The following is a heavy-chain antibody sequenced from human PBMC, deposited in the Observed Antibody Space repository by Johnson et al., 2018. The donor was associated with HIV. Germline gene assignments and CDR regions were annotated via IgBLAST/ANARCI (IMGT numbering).Heavy chain of an antibody. V-gene: IGHV3-66*01. CDR3: ARSPSIDDAFDI. J-gene: IGHJ3*02. CDR2: SGSGGST. Sequence: VQLVESGGGLVQPGGSLRLSCAASGFTVSSNYMSWVRQAPGKGREWASAISGSGGSTYYADSVQGRFTISRDNSKNTLYLQMNSLRAEDTAVYYCARSPSIDDAFDIWGQGTMVTVSS. D-gene: IGHD2/OR15-2a*01. CDR1: GFTVSSNY.